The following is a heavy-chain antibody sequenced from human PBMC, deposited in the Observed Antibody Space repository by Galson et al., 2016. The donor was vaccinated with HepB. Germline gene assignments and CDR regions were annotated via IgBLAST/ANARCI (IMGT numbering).Heavy chain of an antibody. CDR1: GFSFSHHA. CDR3: AKDSCRGIGGGSGYWFDP. Sequence: SLRLSCAASGFSFSHHAMSWVRQAPGKGLEWVSAITSGGDYTYYADSVRGRFTISRDNSKNTVYLQMNSLRADDTAVFYCAKDSCRGIGGGSGYWFDPWGRGAQVTVSS. CDR2: ITSGGDYT. V-gene: IGHV3-23*01. D-gene: IGHD6-25*01. J-gene: IGHJ5*02.